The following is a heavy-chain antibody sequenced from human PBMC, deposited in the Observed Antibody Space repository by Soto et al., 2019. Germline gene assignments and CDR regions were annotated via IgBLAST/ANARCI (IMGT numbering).Heavy chain of an antibody. CDR3: AGDSSGTDWFDP. Sequence: QVQLVQSGAEVKKPGSSVKVSCKASGGTFSSYAISWVRQAPGHGLEWMGGIIPIFGTANYAQKFQGRVTITADKSTSTAYMELSSLSSEDTAVYYCAGDSSGTDWFDPWGQGTLVTVSS. J-gene: IGHJ5*02. D-gene: IGHD3-22*01. CDR1: GGTFSSYA. V-gene: IGHV1-69*06. CDR2: IIPIFGTA.